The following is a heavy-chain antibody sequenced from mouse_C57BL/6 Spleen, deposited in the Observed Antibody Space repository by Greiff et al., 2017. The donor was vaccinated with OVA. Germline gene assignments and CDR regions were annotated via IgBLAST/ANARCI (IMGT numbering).Heavy chain of an antibody. Sequence: EVKLVESGGGLVKPGGSLKLSCAASGFTFSDYGMHWVRQAPEKGLEWVAYISSGSSTIYYADTVKGRFTISRDNANNTLFLQMTSLRSEDTAMYDCARPDYYGSTWFAYWGQGTLVTVSA. CDR1: GFTFSDYG. J-gene: IGHJ3*01. V-gene: IGHV5-17*01. CDR3: ARPDYYGSTWFAY. CDR2: ISSGSSTI. D-gene: IGHD1-1*01.